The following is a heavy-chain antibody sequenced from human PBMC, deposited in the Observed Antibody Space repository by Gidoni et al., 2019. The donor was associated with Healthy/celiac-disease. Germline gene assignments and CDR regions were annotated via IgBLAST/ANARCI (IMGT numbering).Heavy chain of an antibody. J-gene: IGHJ4*02. CDR3: AKDIPGRGYSGYGFDY. D-gene: IGHD5-12*01. Sequence: EAQLVELGGVVVPPGGSLSLSCAAPGLTFDYYAMHWVRQAPGNGLEWVSLISWDGGSTYYADSVKGRFTISRDNSKNSLYLQMNSLRAEDTALYYCAKDIPGRGYSGYGFDYWGQGTLVTVSS. V-gene: IGHV3-43D*03. CDR1: GLTFDYYA. CDR2: ISWDGGST.